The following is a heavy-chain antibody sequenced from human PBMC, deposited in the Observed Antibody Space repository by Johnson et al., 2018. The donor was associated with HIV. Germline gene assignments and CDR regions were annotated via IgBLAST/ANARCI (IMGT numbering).Heavy chain of an antibody. CDR3: ARSRWADDAFDG. CDR2: ISWDGGST. V-gene: IGHV3-43D*03. D-gene: IGHD1-26*01. Sequence: LLVESGGGVVQPGRSLRLSCAASGFTFDDYAMHWVRQAPGKGLEWVSLISWDGGSTYYADSVKGRFTISRDNAKNTVYLQMISLRAEDMAVYYCARSRWADDAFDGWGQGTMVTVSS. J-gene: IGHJ3*01. CDR1: GFTFDDYA.